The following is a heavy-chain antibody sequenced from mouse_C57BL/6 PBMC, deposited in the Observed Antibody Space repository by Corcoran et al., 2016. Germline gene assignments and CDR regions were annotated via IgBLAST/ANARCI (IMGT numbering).Heavy chain of an antibody. CDR3: ARRGPLAWFAY. J-gene: IGHJ3*01. V-gene: IGHV3-6*01. D-gene: IGHD6-1*01. CDR2: ISYDGSN. CDR1: GYSITSGYY. Sequence: DVQLQESGPGLVKPSQSLSLTCSVTGYSITSGYYWNWIRQFPGNKLEWMGYISYDGSNNYNPSLKNRISITRDTSKNQFFLKLNSVTTEDTATYYCARRGPLAWFAYRGQGTLVTVSA.